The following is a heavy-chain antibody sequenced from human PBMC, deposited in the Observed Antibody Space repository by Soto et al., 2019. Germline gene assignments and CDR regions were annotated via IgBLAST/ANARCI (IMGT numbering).Heavy chain of an antibody. CDR3: ARIIVVVTALAY. D-gene: IGHD2-21*02. J-gene: IGHJ4*02. CDR1: GYTFTSYA. Sequence: GASVKVSCKASGYTFTSYAMHWVRQAPGQRLEWMGWINAGNGNTKYSQKFQGSVTITRDTSASTAYMELSSLRSEDTAVYYCARIIVVVTALAYWGQGTLVTVSS. CDR2: INAGNGNT. V-gene: IGHV1-3*01.